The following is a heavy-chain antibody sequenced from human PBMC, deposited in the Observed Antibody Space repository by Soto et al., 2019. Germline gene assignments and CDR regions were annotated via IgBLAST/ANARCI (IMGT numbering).Heavy chain of an antibody. Sequence: GGSLRLSCAASGFTFSSYGMHWVRQAPGKGLEWVAVIWYDGSNKYYADSVKGRFTISRDNSKNTLYLQMNSLRAEDTAVYYCARDRDFWSGYYNYWGQGTLVTV. CDR2: IWYDGSNK. CDR3: ARDRDFWSGYYNY. J-gene: IGHJ4*02. D-gene: IGHD3-3*01. V-gene: IGHV3-33*01. CDR1: GFTFSSYG.